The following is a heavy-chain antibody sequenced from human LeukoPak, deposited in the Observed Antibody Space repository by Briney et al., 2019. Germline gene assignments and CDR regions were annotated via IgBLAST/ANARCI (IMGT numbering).Heavy chain of an antibody. V-gene: IGHV1-69*13. J-gene: IGHJ4*02. CDR3: AKAGGLWVSAHWGDS. CDR2: IIPIFGTA. D-gene: IGHD7-27*01. Sequence: SVKVSCKASGGTFSSYAISWVRQAPGQGLEWMGGIIPIFGTANYAQKFQGRVTITADESTSTAYMELSSLRSEDTAVYYCAKAGGLWVSAHWGDSWGRGTLVTVSS. CDR1: GGTFSSYA.